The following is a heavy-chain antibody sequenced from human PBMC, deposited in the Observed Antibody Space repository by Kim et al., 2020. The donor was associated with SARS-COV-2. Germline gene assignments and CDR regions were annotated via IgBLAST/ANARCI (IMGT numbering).Heavy chain of an antibody. J-gene: IGHJ4*02. Sequence: SLKGRVSMSVDTSKNQFSLQMTSVTAADTAVYYCAKQSHRVLDDYNPLDYWGQGTLVTVSS. D-gene: IGHD4-4*01. V-gene: IGHV4-59*08. CDR3: AKQSHRVLDDYNPLDY.